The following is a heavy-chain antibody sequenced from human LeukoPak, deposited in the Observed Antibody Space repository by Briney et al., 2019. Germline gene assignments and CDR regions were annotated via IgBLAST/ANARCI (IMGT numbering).Heavy chain of an antibody. D-gene: IGHD5-24*01. J-gene: IGHJ4*02. CDR2: ISHDGKND. CDR1: GFSFSIYG. V-gene: IGHV3-30*03. Sequence: GGSLRLSCAASGFSFSIYGMHWVRQAPGKGLEWVAVISHDGKNDYFADSVKGRFTISRDNSKNTLYLQMNSLRAEDTAVYYCARDSVGGRWPDYWGQGTLVTVSS. CDR3: ARDSVGGRWPDY.